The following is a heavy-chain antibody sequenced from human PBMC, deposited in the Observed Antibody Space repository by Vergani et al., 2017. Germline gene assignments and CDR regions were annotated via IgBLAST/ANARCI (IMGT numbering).Heavy chain of an antibody. Sequence: QLQLQESGPGLVKPSETLSLTCTVSGCSISSSSYYWGWIRQPPGKGLEWIGSIHYSGSTYYNPSLKSRVIISVDTSKNQFSLKLSSVTAADTAVYYCARRGIAAPIDYWGQGTLVTVSS. J-gene: IGHJ4*02. V-gene: IGHV4-39*01. CDR1: GCSISSSSYY. D-gene: IGHD6-13*01. CDR2: IHYSGST. CDR3: ARRGIAAPIDY.